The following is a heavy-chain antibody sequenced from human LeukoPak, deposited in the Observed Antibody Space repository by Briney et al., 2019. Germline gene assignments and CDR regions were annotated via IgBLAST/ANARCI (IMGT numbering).Heavy chain of an antibody. CDR1: GYTFTSNG. CDR2: IGAYNGNT. V-gene: IGHV1-18*01. CDR3: ARDQVQLERRGLRRYGWFDP. D-gene: IGHD1-1*01. J-gene: IGHJ5*02. Sequence: ASVKVSCKASGYTFTSNGISWVRQGPGQGLEWVGWIGAYNGNTNYAQKLQGRVTMTTDTSTSTAYMELRSLRSDDTAVYYCARDQVQLERRGLRRYGWFDPWGQGTLVTVSS.